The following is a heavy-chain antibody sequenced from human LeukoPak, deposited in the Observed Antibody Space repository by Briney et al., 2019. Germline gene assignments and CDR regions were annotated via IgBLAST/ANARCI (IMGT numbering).Heavy chain of an antibody. Sequence: GGSLRLSCAASGFTFSSYAMSWVRQAPGKGLEWVSGISGSGGNTYYADSVMGRFTISRDNSKNTLYLQMNSLRAEDTALYYCAKGGYYSGDYSFDYWGQGILVTVSS. V-gene: IGHV3-23*01. CDR1: GFTFSSYA. CDR2: ISGSGGNT. CDR3: AKGGYYSGDYSFDY. J-gene: IGHJ4*02. D-gene: IGHD3-3*01.